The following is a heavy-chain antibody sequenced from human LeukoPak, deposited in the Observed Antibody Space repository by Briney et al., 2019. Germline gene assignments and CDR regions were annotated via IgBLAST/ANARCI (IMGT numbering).Heavy chain of an antibody. D-gene: IGHD1-14*01. CDR1: GGSISSSSYY. CDR2: IYYSGST. V-gene: IGHV4-39*01. CDR3: ARPAPGAHNAFDI. J-gene: IGHJ3*02. Sequence: SETLSLTCTVSGGSISSSSYYWGGIRQPPGKGLEWIGSIYYSGSTYYNPSLKSRVTISVDTSKNQFSLKLSSVTAADTAVYYCARPAPGAHNAFDIWGQGTMVTVSS.